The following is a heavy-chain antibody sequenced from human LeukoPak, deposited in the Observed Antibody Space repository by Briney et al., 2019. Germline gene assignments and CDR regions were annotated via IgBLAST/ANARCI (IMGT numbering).Heavy chain of an antibody. CDR2: ISSSSSYI. V-gene: IGHV3-21*01. CDR3: ARDEFTRFDY. Sequence: GGSLRLSCAASGFTFSSYSMNWVRQAPGKGLEWVSSISSSSSYIYYADSVKGRFTISRDNAKNTLYLQMNSLRAEDTAVYYCARDEFTRFDYWGQGTLVTVSS. CDR1: GFTFSSYS. J-gene: IGHJ4*02. D-gene: IGHD2-15*01.